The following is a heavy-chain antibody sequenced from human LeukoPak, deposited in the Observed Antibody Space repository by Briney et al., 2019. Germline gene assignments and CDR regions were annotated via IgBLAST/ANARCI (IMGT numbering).Heavy chain of an antibody. CDR1: GFTFSSYG. D-gene: IGHD2-21*01. Sequence: GGSLRLSCAASGFTFSSYGMHWVRQAPGKGLEWVAVIWYDGSDKYYGDSVKGRFSISRDNSKNTLFLQMDSLRAEDTAFYYCARDLKASAGNFDYWGQGTLVTVST. CDR3: ARDLKASAGNFDY. V-gene: IGHV3-33*01. CDR2: IWYDGSDK. J-gene: IGHJ4*02.